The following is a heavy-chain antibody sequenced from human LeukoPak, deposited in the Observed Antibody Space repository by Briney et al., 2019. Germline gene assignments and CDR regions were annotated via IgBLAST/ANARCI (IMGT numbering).Heavy chain of an antibody. CDR2: IYSGGTT. D-gene: IGHD2-8*01. CDR1: GFIVSGYY. J-gene: IGHJ4*02. CDR3: ARRMTMMIMAPGY. V-gene: IGHV3-53*01. Sequence: GGSLRLSCAASGFIVSGYYMTWVRQAPGKGLEWVSIIYSGGTTYYADSVRGRFTISRDSSKNTLYLQMNSLRAEDTAVYYCARRMTMMIMAPGYWGQGTLVTVSS.